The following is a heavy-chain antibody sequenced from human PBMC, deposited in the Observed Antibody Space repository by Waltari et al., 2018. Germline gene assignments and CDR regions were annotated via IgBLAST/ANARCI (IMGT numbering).Heavy chain of an antibody. V-gene: IGHV3-53*04. J-gene: IGHJ4*02. CDR2: ILGGGTT. CDR1: GFTVSSNY. Sequence: EVQLVQSGGGLVQPGGSLRLSCAASGFTVSSNYMSWVRQAPGKGLEWISVILGGGTTYYADSVKGRFTISTHNYKNTLFLQMNSLRPEDTAVYYCAKSITMVRGVFYYFDYWGQGTLVTVSS. D-gene: IGHD3-10*01. CDR3: AKSITMVRGVFYYFDY.